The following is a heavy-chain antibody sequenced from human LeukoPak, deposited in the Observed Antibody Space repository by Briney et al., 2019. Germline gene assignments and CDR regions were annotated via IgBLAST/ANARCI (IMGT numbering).Heavy chain of an antibody. CDR2: SFYSGNP. Sequence: SETLSLTCTVSGGSISNYYWYWMRQPPGKGLEWIAYSFYSGNPNYNPSLKSRVTISVDTSKNQFSLKLSSVTAADTAVYYCARVYRGYDILTGNLDYWGQGTLVTVSS. V-gene: IGHV4-59*08. CDR1: GGSISNYY. CDR3: ARVYRGYDILTGNLDY. J-gene: IGHJ4*02. D-gene: IGHD3-9*01.